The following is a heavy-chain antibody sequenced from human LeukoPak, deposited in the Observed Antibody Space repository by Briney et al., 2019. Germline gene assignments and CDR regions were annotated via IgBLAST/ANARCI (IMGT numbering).Heavy chain of an antibody. Sequence: ASVKVSCKASGYTLTKFSMNWVRLAPGQGLEWIGWINTDTRSPTYAQDFTGRFVFSVDSSASTAYLQISNLNVEDTAVYYCAREVLRFDSWGQGTLVTVSS. CDR1: GYTLTKFS. CDR2: INTDTRSP. J-gene: IGHJ4*02. V-gene: IGHV7-4-1*02. D-gene: IGHD5/OR15-5a*01. CDR3: AREVLRFDS.